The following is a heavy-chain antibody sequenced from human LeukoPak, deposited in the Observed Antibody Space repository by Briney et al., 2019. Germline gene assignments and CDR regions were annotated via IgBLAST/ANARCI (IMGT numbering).Heavy chain of an antibody. J-gene: IGHJ6*03. D-gene: IGHD6-13*01. CDR1: GFTFSSYW. CDR2: INQDGSEK. CDR3: ARDTIDSSSWFLTGYYYYYYMDV. V-gene: IGHV3-7*01. Sequence: GGSLRLSCAASGFTFSSYWMSWVRQAPGKGLEWVANINQDGSEKYYVDSVKGRFTISRDNAKNPLYLQMNSLRAEDTAVYYCARDTIDSSSWFLTGYYYYYYMDVWGKGTTVTVSS.